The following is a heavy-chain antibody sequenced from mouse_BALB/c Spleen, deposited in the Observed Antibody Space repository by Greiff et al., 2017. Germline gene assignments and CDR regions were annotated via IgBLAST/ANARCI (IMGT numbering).Heavy chain of an antibody. CDR1: GYSITSGYY. CDR2: ISYDGSN. D-gene: IGHD2-14*01. V-gene: IGHV3-6*02. Sequence: EVHLVESGPGLVKPSQSLSLTCSVTGYSITSGYYWNWIRQFPGNKLEWMGYISYDGSNNYNPSLKNRISITRDTSKNQFFLKLNSVTTEDTATYYCARDRDYRYDDGSFDYWGQGTTLTVSS. CDR3: ARDRDYRYDDGSFDY. J-gene: IGHJ2*01.